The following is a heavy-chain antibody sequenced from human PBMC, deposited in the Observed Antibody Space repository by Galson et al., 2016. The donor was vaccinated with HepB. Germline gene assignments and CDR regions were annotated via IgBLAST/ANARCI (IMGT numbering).Heavy chain of an antibody. CDR1: GFTFSSYA. J-gene: IGHJ4*02. CDR3: AKSVLEYDILTGYYRRGADY. Sequence: SLRLSCAASGFTFSSYAMSWVRQAPGKGLEWVSSSGSGGPTYYADSVKGRFTISRGNSKNTLFLQTHSLRADDTAVYYCAKSVLEYDILTGYYRRGADYWGQGTLVTVSS. V-gene: IGHV3-23*01. D-gene: IGHD3-9*01. CDR2: SGSGGPT.